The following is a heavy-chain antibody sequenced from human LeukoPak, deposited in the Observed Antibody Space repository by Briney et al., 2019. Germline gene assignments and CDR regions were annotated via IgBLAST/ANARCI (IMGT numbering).Heavy chain of an antibody. Sequence: SETLSLTCAVSGYSISSGYYWGWIRQPPGKGLEWIGSIYHSGSIYYHPSLKSRVTISVDTSKNQFSLKLSPVTAADTGVYYRARHDYGDYVGWFDPWGQGTLVTVSS. CDR3: ARHDYGDYVGWFDP. V-gene: IGHV4-38-2*01. D-gene: IGHD4-17*01. J-gene: IGHJ5*02. CDR1: GYSISSGYY. CDR2: IYHSGSI.